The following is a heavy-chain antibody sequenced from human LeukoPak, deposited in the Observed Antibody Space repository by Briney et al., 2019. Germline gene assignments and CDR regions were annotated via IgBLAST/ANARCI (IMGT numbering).Heavy chain of an antibody. V-gene: IGHV4-4*07. D-gene: IGHD6-6*01. J-gene: IGHJ4*02. CDR3: ARSYSSSSPFDY. CDR2: IYTSGST. Sequence: SETLSLTCTASGGSISSYYWSWIRQPAGKGLEWIGRIYTSGSTNYNPSLKSRVTMSVDTSKNQFSLKLSSVTAAETAVYYCARSYSSSSPFDYWGQGTLVTVSS. CDR1: GGSISSYY.